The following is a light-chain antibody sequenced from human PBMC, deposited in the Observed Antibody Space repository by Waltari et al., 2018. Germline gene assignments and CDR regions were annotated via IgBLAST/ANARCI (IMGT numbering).Light chain of an antibody. Sequence: SYELTQPSSVSVSPGHTARITCSGDVLAKKYARWFQQKPGQAPVLVIYKDTERPSGIPERISGSSAGTTVTLTISGAQVEDEADYYCYSAADSNLRVFGGGTRLTVL. CDR3: YSAADSNLRV. V-gene: IGLV3-27*01. J-gene: IGLJ2*01. CDR1: VLAKKY. CDR2: KDT.